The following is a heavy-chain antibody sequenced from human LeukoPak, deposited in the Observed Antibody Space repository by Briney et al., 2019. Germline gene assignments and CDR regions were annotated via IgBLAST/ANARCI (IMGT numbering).Heavy chain of an antibody. V-gene: IGHV3-23*01. CDR2: ISGSGGST. CDR1: GFTFSSYA. Sequence: PGGSLRLSCAASGFTFSSYAMSWVRQAPGKGLEWVSAISGSGGSTYYADSVKGRFTISRDNSKNTLYLQMNSLRAEDTAVYYCARVTVTYYYYYMDVWGKGTTVTISS. D-gene: IGHD4-23*01. J-gene: IGHJ6*03. CDR3: ARVTVTYYYYYMDV.